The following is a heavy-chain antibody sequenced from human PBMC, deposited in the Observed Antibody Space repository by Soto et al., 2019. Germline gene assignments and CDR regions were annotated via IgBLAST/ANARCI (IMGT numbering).Heavy chain of an antibody. V-gene: IGHV1-69*13. CDR2: IIPILGTI. Sequence: SVKVSWKGSGGTFTNHSISWVRQAPGQGLEWMGVIIPILGTIKYAQKFQGRVRITADESTSTAYMDLSSLTFEDTAVYYCARPKTYYYDSDTYYLNGFDYWGQGTRVTVSS. CDR1: GGTFTNHS. CDR3: ARPKTYYYDSDTYYLNGFDY. J-gene: IGHJ4*02. D-gene: IGHD3-22*01.